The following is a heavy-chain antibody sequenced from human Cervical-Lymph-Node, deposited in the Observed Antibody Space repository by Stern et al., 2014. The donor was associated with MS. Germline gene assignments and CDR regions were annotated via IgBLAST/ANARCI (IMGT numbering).Heavy chain of an antibody. D-gene: IGHD3-9*01. J-gene: IGHJ3*02. CDR2: IYSGGST. CDR1: GGSISSGNYY. CDR3: ARGNYDVLTDNGGHGFDI. V-gene: IGHV4-61*02. Sequence: QVQLQESGPGLVKPSQTLSLTCTVSGGSISSGNYYWSRIRQPPGEGLEWIGRIYSGGSTPYNPSLKSRVPISAVTSPHHTSPRLISVTAADTAVYYCARGNYDVLTDNGGHGFDIWGQGTMVTVSS.